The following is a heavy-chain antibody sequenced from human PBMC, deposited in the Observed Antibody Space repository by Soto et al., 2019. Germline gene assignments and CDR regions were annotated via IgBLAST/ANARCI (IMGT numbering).Heavy chain of an antibody. V-gene: IGHV5-10-1*01. CDR2: IDPSDSYT. CDR1: GYSFTSYW. CDR3: ARQAYYYGSGYYYGMDV. D-gene: IGHD3-10*01. Sequence: GESLKISCKGSGYSFTSYWISWVRQMPGKGLEWMGRIDPSDSYTNYSPSFQGHVTISADKSISTAYLQWSSLKASDTAMYYCARQAYYYGSGYYYGMDVWGQGTTVTVSS. J-gene: IGHJ6*02.